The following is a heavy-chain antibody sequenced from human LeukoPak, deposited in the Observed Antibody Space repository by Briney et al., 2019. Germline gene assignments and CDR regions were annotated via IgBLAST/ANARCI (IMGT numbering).Heavy chain of an antibody. Sequence: PGGSLRLSCAASGFTFSSYSMNWVRQAPGKGREWVSSISSSSSYIYYADSVKGRFTISRDNAKNSLYLQMNSLRAEDTAVYYCARDFNDPTWIHSQYFDYWGQGTLVTVSS. D-gene: IGHD5-18*01. CDR1: GFTFSSYS. J-gene: IGHJ4*02. V-gene: IGHV3-21*01. CDR2: ISSSSSYI. CDR3: ARDFNDPTWIHSQYFDY.